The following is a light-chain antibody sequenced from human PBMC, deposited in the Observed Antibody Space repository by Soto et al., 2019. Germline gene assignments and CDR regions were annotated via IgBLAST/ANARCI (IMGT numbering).Light chain of an antibody. CDR2: EVS. V-gene: IGLV2-14*01. CDR3: SSYTSSSTDYV. Sequence: QSALTQPASVSGSPGQSITISCTGTSSDVGGYNYVSWYQQHPGKAPKLMIYEVSNRPSGVSNRFSGSKSGNTASLTISGLQAEDEADYYCSSYTSSSTDYVVGTGTTLTVL. CDR1: SSDVGGYNY. J-gene: IGLJ1*01.